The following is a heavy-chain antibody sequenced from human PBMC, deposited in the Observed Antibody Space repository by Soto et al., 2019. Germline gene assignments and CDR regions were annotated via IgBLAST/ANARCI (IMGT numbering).Heavy chain of an antibody. Sequence: ASVKVSCKASGYIFINYYIHWVRQAPGQGLEWIGIINPNGGSTNYAQKFRGRVTMARDTSTSTVYMDLSSLRSDDTAVYYCARYQDGYIWFGEYPRDYWGQGTLVTVSS. CDR1: GYIFINYY. J-gene: IGHJ4*02. CDR2: INPNGGST. V-gene: IGHV1-46*01. D-gene: IGHD3-10*01. CDR3: ARYQDGYIWFGEYPRDY.